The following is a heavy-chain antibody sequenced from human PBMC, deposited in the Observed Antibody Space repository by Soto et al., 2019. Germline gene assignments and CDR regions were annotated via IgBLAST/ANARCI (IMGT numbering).Heavy chain of an antibody. V-gene: IGHV3-30-3*01. CDR1: GFTFSSYA. J-gene: IGHJ6*02. D-gene: IGHD6-13*01. CDR3: ATRAAIDYYYYGMDV. CDR2: ISYDGSNK. Sequence: SLRLSCAASGFTFSSYAMHWVRQAPGKGLEWVAVISYDGSNKYYADSVKGRFTISRDNSKNTLYLQMNSLRAEDTAVYYCATRAAIDYYYYGMDVWGQGTTVTVSS.